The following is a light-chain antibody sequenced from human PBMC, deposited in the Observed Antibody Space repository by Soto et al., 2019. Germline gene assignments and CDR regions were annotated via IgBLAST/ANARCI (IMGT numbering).Light chain of an antibody. CDR1: SSDVGGYNY. CDR3: CSYAGSHVL. J-gene: IGLJ2*01. Sequence: QSALTQPRSVSGSPGQAVTISCTGTSSDVGGYNYVSWYQQHPGKAPKLTIYDVSKRPSGVPDRFSGSKSGITASLTISGLQAEDEADYYCCSYAGSHVLFGGGTKLNVL. CDR2: DVS. V-gene: IGLV2-11*01.